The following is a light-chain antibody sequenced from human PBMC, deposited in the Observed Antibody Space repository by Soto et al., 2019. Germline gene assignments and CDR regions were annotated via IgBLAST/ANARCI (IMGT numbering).Light chain of an antibody. V-gene: IGKV1-17*01. CDR3: LHRATGPPT. Sequence: DIQMTQSPSSLSASVGDRVTITCRASQGIRNDLGWYQQKPGKAPKRLIYSTSTLESGVPSRFSGSTCVLEVTLTISSLQPDEFARYYCLHRATGPPTFGGGTKVELK. J-gene: IGKJ4*01. CDR2: STS. CDR1: QGIRND.